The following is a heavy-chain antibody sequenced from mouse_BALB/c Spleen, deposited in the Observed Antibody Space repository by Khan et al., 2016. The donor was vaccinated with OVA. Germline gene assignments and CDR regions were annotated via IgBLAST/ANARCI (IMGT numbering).Heavy chain of an antibody. CDR2: INPRSSYT. D-gene: IGHD2-14*01. J-gene: IGHJ4*01. CDR1: GYTFTSNT. V-gene: IGHV1-4*01. CDR3: ARRTTGYAMDY. Sequence: QVQLQQSGAELARPGASVKMSCKASGYTFTSNTMHWVKQRPGQGLEWIGYINPRSSYTNYTQKFKDKATLTADTSSSTAYMQLSSLTSEDSAVYCCARRTTGYAMDYWGQGTSVTVSS.